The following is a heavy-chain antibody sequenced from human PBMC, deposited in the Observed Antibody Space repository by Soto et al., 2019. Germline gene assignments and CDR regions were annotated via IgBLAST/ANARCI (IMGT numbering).Heavy chain of an antibody. V-gene: IGHV4-59*01. J-gene: IGHJ4*02. D-gene: IGHD5-12*01. Sequence: PSETLSLTCTVSGDSINTYYWSWIRQPPGKGLEWIGHIYRSGTTRYNPSVKSRVTISVDTSKNQFSLKLSSVTAADTAVYYCARVQMATIYFDDWGQGILVTVSS. CDR2: IYRSGTT. CDR3: ARVQMATIYFDD. CDR1: GDSINTYY.